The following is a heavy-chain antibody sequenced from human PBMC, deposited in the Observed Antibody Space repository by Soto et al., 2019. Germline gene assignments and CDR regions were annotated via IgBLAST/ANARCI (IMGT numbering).Heavy chain of an antibody. CDR3: AKDAGYRLLPDSFDI. Sequence: GGSLRLSCAASGFTFDDYAMHWVRQAPGKGLEWVSGISWNSGSIGYADSVKGRFTISRDNAKNSLYLQMNSLRAEDTALYYCAKDAGYRLLPDSFDICCQGTMVTVS. J-gene: IGHJ3*02. CDR1: GFTFDDYA. D-gene: IGHD1-26*01. V-gene: IGHV3-9*01. CDR2: ISWNSGSI.